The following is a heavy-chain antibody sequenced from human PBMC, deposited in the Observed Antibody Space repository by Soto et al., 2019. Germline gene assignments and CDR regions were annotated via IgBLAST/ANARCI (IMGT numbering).Heavy chain of an antibody. CDR3: AGDLGHDFWSGLEPLDY. J-gene: IGHJ4*02. CDR1: GFPFSSYS. Sequence: GGSLRLSCAASGFPFSSYSMNWVRQAPGKGLEWVSSISSSSSYIYYADSVKGRFTISRDNAKNSLYLQMNSLRAEDTAVYYCAGDLGHDFWSGLEPLDYWGQGTLVTVSS. V-gene: IGHV3-21*01. CDR2: ISSSSSYI. D-gene: IGHD3-3*01.